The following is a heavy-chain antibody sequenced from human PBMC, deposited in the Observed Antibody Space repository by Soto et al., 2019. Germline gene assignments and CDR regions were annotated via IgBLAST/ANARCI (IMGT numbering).Heavy chain of an antibody. D-gene: IGHD3-10*01. CDR2: ISYDGSNK. Sequence: QVQLVESGGGVVQPGRSLRLSCAASGFTFSSYAMQWVRQAPGKGLEWVAVISYDGSNKYYADSVKGRFTISRDNSKNTLYLQMNSLRAEDTAVYYCARDMYYYGSGSSGYFDYWGQGTLVTVSS. CDR3: ARDMYYYGSGSSGYFDY. V-gene: IGHV3-30-3*01. CDR1: GFTFSSYA. J-gene: IGHJ4*02.